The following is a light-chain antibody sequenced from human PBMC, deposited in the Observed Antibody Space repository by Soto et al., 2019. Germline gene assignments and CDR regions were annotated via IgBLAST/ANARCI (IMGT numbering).Light chain of an antibody. V-gene: IGKV1-39*01. Sequence: DIQMTQSPSSLSASVGDRVTITCRASQSISRFLNWYQHKPGKAPELLMFAASNLESGVPSRFSGSGSGTEFTLTISSLQAEDFATYYCEQTESTNHNFGKGTKVDI. CDR2: AAS. CDR3: EQTESTNHN. CDR1: QSISRF. J-gene: IGKJ2*01.